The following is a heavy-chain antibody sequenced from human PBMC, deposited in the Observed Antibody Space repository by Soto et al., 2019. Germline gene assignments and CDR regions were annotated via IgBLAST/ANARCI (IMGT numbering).Heavy chain of an antibody. CDR3: AKDVYYGSGSYFDY. CDR1: GFTFSSYG. CDR2: ISYDGSNK. V-gene: IGHV3-30*18. Sequence: QVQLVESGGGVVQPGRSLRLSCAASGFTFSSYGMHWVRQAPGKGLEWVAVISYDGSNKYYADSVKGRFTISRDNSKNTLYLQMNSLRAEDTAVYYCAKDVYYGSGSYFDYWGQGTLVTVSS. J-gene: IGHJ4*02. D-gene: IGHD3-10*01.